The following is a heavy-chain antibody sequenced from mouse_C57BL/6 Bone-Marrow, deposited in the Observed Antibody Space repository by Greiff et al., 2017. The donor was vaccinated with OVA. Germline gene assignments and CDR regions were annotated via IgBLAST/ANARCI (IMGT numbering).Heavy chain of an antibody. V-gene: IGHV5-9*01. Sequence: VESGGGLVKPGGSLKLSCAASGFTFSSYTMSWVRQTPEKRLEWVATISGGGGNTYYPDSVKGRFTISRDNAKNTLYLQMSSLRSEDTALYYCASQTLYYSNYSWYFDVWGTGTTVTVSS. CDR3: ASQTLYYSNYSWYFDV. J-gene: IGHJ1*03. CDR1: GFTFSSYT. D-gene: IGHD2-5*01. CDR2: ISGGGGNT.